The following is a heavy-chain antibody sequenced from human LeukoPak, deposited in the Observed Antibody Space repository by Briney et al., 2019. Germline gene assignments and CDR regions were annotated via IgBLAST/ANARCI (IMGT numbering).Heavy chain of an antibody. CDR1: GFTFSSYA. D-gene: IGHD3-10*01. Sequence: GVSLRLSCAASGFTFSSYAMSWVRQAPGKGLEWVSAISGSGGSTYYADSVKGRFTISRDNSKNTLYLQMNSLRAEDTAVYYCAKGRDYYGSGTYDYWGQGTLVTVSS. CDR2: ISGSGGST. V-gene: IGHV3-23*01. CDR3: AKGRDYYGSGTYDY. J-gene: IGHJ4*02.